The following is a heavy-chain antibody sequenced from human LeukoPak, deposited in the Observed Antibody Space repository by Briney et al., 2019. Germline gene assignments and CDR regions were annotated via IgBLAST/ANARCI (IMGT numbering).Heavy chain of an antibody. D-gene: IGHD6-13*01. CDR2: ISHDGTNK. CDR1: RYNFINYG. V-gene: IGHV3-30*03. CDR3: PRGDSASNY. J-gene: IGHJ4*02. Sequence: GSLRLSTPASRYNFINYGLHCVRQAPGKGLEWVAGISHDGTNKNYAGSVKGRFTISRDNSENTLYLQMNSLRPDDKAVYYCPRGDSASNYWGQGTLVTVSS.